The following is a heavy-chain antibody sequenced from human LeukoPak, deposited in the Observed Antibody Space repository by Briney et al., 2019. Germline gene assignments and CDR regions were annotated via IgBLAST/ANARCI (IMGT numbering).Heavy chain of an antibody. CDR2: ISSSSSYT. CDR1: EFTFSDYT. V-gene: IGHV3-21*06. J-gene: IGHJ4*02. CDR3: ARDRNTDFWSGYYTNYFDD. Sequence: GGSLRLSCAASEFTFSDYTINWVRQAPGKGLEWVSVISSSSSYTYYADSVKGRFTISRDNAKDSVYLQMNSLRAEDTAVYFCARDRNTDFWSGYYTNYFDDWGQGILVTVSS. D-gene: IGHD3-3*01.